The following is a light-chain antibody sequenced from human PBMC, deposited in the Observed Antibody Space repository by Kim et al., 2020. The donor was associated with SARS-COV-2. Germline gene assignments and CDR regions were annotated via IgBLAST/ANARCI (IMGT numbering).Light chain of an antibody. Sequence: SPGKRATLSCRASQSVSSNYLAWYQQKPGQPPRLLIYDTSTRATGIPDRFSGSGSGTDYTLTISRLEPEDFVVYYCQQYGSSPLTFGGGTKVDIK. CDR1: QSVSSNY. J-gene: IGKJ4*01. CDR2: DTS. V-gene: IGKV3-20*01. CDR3: QQYGSSPLT.